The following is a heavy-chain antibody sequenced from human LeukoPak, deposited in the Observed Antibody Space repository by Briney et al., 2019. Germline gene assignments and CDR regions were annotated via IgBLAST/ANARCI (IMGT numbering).Heavy chain of an antibody. V-gene: IGHV3-30*03. D-gene: IGHD6-19*01. CDR2: ISYDGSNK. CDR3: ARGAQWFDY. CDR1: GFTFSSYG. J-gene: IGHJ4*02. Sequence: GRSLRLSCAASGFTFSSYGMHWVRQAPGKGLEWVAVISYDGSNKYYADSVKGRFTISRDNAKNSLYLQMNSLRAEDTAVYYCARGAQWFDYWGQGTLVTVSS.